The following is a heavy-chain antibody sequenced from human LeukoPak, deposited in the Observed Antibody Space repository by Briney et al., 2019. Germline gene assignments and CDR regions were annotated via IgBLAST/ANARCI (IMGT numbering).Heavy chain of an antibody. Sequence: SETLSLTCAVYGGSFSGYYWSWIRQPPGKGLEWIGEINHSGSTNYNPSLKSRVTISVDTSKNQFSLKLSSVTAADTAEYYCARTRLLVTPYYFDYWGQGTLVTVSS. D-gene: IGHD3-9*01. CDR1: GGSFSGYY. V-gene: IGHV4-34*01. CDR3: ARTRLLVTPYYFDY. J-gene: IGHJ4*02. CDR2: INHSGST.